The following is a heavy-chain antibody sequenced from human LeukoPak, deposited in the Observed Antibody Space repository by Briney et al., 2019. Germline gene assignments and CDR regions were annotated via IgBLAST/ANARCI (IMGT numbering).Heavy chain of an antibody. J-gene: IGHJ6*03. V-gene: IGHV1-2*02. CDR2: INPNSGGT. CDR1: GYTFTGYY. Sequence: ASVKVSCKASGYTFTGYYMHCVRQAPGQGLEWMGWINPNSGGTNYAQKFQGRVTMTRDTSISTAYMELSRLRSDDTAVYYCARDDRLPSWSGYYGGNYYYYFMDVWGKGTTVTVSS. D-gene: IGHD3-3*01. CDR3: ARDDRLPSWSGYYGGNYYYYFMDV.